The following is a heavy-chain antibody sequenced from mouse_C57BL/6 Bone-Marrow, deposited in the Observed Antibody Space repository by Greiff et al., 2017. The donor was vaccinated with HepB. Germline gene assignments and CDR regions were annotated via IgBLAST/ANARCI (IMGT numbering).Heavy chain of an antibody. CDR1: GFTFSDYG. Sequence: EVMLVESGGGLVKPGGSLKLSCAASGFTFSDYGMHWVRQAPEKGLEWVAYISSGSSTIHYADTVKGRVTMSRDNAKNTLFLQMTSLRSEDTAMYYCARGGQLTGAMDYWGQGTSVTVSS. D-gene: IGHD1-1*01. V-gene: IGHV5-17*01. CDR3: ARGGQLTGAMDY. CDR2: ISSGSSTI. J-gene: IGHJ4*01.